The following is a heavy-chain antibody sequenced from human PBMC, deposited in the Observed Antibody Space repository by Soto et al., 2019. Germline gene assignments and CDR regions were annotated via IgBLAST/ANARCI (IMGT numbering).Heavy chain of an antibody. D-gene: IGHD6-19*01. Sequence: EVPLVESGGGLVQPGGSLRLSCAASGFTFSSYWMSWVRQAPGKGLEWVANIQQDGSEKYYVDSVKGRFTISRDNAKNSLYLQMNSLRDEDTAVYYCARYIEHPPGIAVAGTSAEYFQHWGQGTLVTVSS. J-gene: IGHJ1*01. CDR3: ARYIEHPPGIAVAGTSAEYFQH. CDR2: IQQDGSEK. V-gene: IGHV3-7*01. CDR1: GFTFSSYW.